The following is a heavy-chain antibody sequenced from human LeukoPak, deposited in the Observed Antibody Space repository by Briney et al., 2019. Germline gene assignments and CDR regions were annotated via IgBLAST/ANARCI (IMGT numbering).Heavy chain of an antibody. V-gene: IGHV1-69*05. J-gene: IGHJ4*02. D-gene: IGHD3-10*01. CDR1: GGTFSSYA. CDR3: AGEYRSAYNY. Sequence: SVKVSCKASGGTFSSYAISWVRQAPGQGLEWMGGIIPIFGTANYAQKFQGRVTMTTDTSTSTAYMELRSLRSDDTAVYYCAGEYRSAYNYWGQGTLVTVSS. CDR2: IIPIFGTA.